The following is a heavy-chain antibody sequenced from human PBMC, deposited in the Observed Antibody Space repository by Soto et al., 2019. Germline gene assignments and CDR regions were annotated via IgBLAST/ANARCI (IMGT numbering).Heavy chain of an antibody. CDR1: GFTFSNAW. CDR2: IKNKTDGGTT. Sequence: GGSLRHSSAASGFTFSNAWMSWIRQAPGKVREWVGRIKNKTDGGTTDYAAPVKGRFTISRDDSNNTLYLQMNSRKTEDTAVYYCTTDWAPYTYYYDGSGYNYWGRGTMVTVSS. V-gene: IGHV3-15*01. J-gene: IGHJ4*02. D-gene: IGHD3-22*01. CDR3: TTDWAPYTYYYDGSGYNY.